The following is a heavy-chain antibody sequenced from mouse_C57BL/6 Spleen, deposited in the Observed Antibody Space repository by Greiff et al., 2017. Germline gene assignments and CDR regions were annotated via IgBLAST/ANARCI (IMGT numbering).Heavy chain of an antibody. CDR2: IDPSASYT. CDR1: GYTFTSYW. J-gene: IGHJ4*01. D-gene: IGHD2-12*01. V-gene: IGHV1-69*01. Sequence: VQLQQPGAELVMPGASVKLSCKASGYTFTSYWMHWVKQRPGQGLEWIGEIDPSASYTNYNQKFKGKSTLTVDKSSSTAYMQLSSLTSEDSAVYYCARSTTMDYWGQGTSGTVSS. CDR3: ARSTTMDY.